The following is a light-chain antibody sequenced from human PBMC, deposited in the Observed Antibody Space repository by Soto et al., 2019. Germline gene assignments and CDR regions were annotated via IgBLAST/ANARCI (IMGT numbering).Light chain of an antibody. Sequence: AIQMTQSPSSLSASLGDRVTITCRASQGIRGDLGWYQQKLGKAPKLLISATSTLQSGVPSRFSGRGSGTNFTLTISSLQPEDFATYYCIQDFISPLTVGQGTKVDIK. CDR3: IQDFISPLT. V-gene: IGKV1-6*01. CDR1: QGIRGD. J-gene: IGKJ1*01. CDR2: ATS.